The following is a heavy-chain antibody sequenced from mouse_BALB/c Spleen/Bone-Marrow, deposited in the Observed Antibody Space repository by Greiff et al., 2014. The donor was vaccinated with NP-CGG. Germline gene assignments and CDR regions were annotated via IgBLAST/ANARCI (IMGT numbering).Heavy chain of an antibody. J-gene: IGHJ2*01. CDR2: INPDSSTL. CDR1: GFDFSRYW. Sequence: VQLKESGGGLVQPGGSLKLSCAASGFDFSRYWMSWVRQAPGKGLEWIGEINPDSSTLNYTPSLKDKFIISRDNAKNTLYPQMNKVRAEDTALYYCARPVYRYDPPAYWGQGTTLTVSS. CDR3: ARPVYRYDPPAY. D-gene: IGHD2-14*01. V-gene: IGHV4-1*02.